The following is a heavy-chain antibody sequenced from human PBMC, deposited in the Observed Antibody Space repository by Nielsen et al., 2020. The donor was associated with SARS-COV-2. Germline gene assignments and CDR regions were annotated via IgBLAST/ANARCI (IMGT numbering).Heavy chain of an antibody. D-gene: IGHD1-14*01. CDR2: ISYDGSNK. V-gene: IGHV3-30*03. CDR3: ARVKAPEPFDI. CDR1: GFTFSSYG. Sequence: GGSLRLSCAASGFTFSSYGMHWVRQAPGKGLEWVAVISYDGSNKYYADSVKGRFTISRDNSKNTLYLQMNSLRAEDTAVYYCARVKAPEPFDIWGQGTMVTVSS. J-gene: IGHJ3*02.